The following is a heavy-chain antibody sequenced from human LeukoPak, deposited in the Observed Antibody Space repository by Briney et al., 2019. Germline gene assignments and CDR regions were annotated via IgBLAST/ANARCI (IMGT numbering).Heavy chain of an antibody. CDR2: ISGSGGST. CDR1: GFTFSSYA. D-gene: IGHD4-17*01. Sequence: GGSLRLSCAASGFTFSSYAMSWVRQAPGKGLEWVSAISGSGGSTYYADSVKGRFTISRDNSKNTLYLQMNSLRAEDTAVYYCVLPDDYGDYVFDYWGQGTLVTVSS. V-gene: IGHV3-23*01. CDR3: VLPDDYGDYVFDY. J-gene: IGHJ4*02.